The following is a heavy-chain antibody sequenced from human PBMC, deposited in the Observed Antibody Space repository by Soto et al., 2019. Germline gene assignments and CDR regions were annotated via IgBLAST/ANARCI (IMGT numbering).Heavy chain of an antibody. V-gene: IGHV3-23*01. D-gene: IGHD6-13*01. J-gene: IGHJ4*02. CDR1: GFTFSSHA. CDR3: AKEVGIAGADTRGDFDF. CDR2: ISGSGGAT. Sequence: EVQLLESGGDLVQPGGSLRLSCAASGFTFSSHAMSWLRQAPGKGLEWVSGISGSGGATYYADSVQGRFTISRDNSKNTLFLQMNRLRAEDTAVFYCAKEVGIAGADTRGDFDFWGQGTLVTVSS.